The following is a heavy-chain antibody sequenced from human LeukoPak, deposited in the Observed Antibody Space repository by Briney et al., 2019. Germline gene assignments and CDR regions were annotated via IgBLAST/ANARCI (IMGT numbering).Heavy chain of an antibody. Sequence: GGSLRLSCAASGFTFDDYGMSWVRQAPGKGLEWVSGTNWNGGSTGYADSVKGRFTISRDNAKNSLYLQMNSLRAEDTALYYCAREPDGYSSSWYGSAVDIWGQGTMVTVSS. CDR2: TNWNGGST. D-gene: IGHD6-13*01. CDR3: AREPDGYSSSWYGSAVDI. J-gene: IGHJ3*02. V-gene: IGHV3-20*04. CDR1: GFTFDDYG.